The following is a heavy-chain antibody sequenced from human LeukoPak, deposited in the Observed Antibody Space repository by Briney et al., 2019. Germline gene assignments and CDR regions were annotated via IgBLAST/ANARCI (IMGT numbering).Heavy chain of an antibody. CDR2: ISSSGSTI. J-gene: IGHJ4*02. V-gene: IGHV3-48*03. CDR1: GFTFSSYE. Sequence: PGGSLRLSCAASGFTFSSYEMNWVRQAPGKGLEWVSYISSSGSTIYYADSVKGRFTISRDNAKNSLYLQMNSRSAQDTAVYYCARDSEFPDYWGQGTLVTVSS. CDR3: ARDSEFPDY.